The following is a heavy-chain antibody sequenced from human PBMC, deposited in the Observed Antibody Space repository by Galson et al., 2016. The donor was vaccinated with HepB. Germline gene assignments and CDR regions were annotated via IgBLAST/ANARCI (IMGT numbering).Heavy chain of an antibody. V-gene: IGHV3-48*02. CDR2: ITKDGSTV. Sequence: SLRLSCAASGFTFIDYSMNWVRQAPGKGLEWISYITKDGSTVYYADSVKGRFTISRDNAKNSVYLQMNSLRDEDTALYCCAGDNWNARPGWYDPWGQGTLVTVSS. J-gene: IGHJ5*02. CDR1: GFTFIDYS. D-gene: IGHD1-20*01. CDR3: AGDNWNARPGWYDP.